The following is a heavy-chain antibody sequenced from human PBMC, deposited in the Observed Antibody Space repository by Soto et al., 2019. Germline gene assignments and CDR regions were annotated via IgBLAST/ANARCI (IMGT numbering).Heavy chain of an antibody. Sequence: PGGSLRLSCAASGFTFSSYGMHWVRQAPGKGLEWVAVISYDGSNKYYADSVKGRFTISRDNSKNTLYLQMNSLRAEDTAVYYCAKDLEVDSSGYYSETYYYYGMDVWGQGTTVTVSS. CDR3: AKDLEVDSSGYYSETYYYYGMDV. CDR2: ISYDGSNK. V-gene: IGHV3-30*18. CDR1: GFTFSSYG. J-gene: IGHJ6*02. D-gene: IGHD3-22*01.